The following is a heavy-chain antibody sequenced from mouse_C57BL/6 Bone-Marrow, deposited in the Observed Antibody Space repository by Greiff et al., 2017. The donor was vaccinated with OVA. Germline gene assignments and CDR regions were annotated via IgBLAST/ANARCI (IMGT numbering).Heavy chain of an antibody. V-gene: IGHV14-3*01. CDR3: ARRGYYVYDGLRYYFDY. D-gene: IGHD2-2*01. CDR1: GFNIKNTY. Sequence: VQLQQSVAELVRPGASVKLSCTASGFNIKNTYMHWVKQRPEQGLEWIGRIDPANGNTKYAPKFQGKATITADTSSNTTYLQLSSRTSEDTAIYYCARRGYYVYDGLRYYFDYWGQGTTLTVSS. CDR2: IDPANGNT. J-gene: IGHJ2*01.